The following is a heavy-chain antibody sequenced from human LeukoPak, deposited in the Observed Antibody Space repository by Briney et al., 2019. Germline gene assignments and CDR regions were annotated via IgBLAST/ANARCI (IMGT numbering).Heavy chain of an antibody. D-gene: IGHD3-10*01. CDR3: ARFDYYYGSGSYYNGNWFDP. J-gene: IGHJ5*02. V-gene: IGHV1-18*01. CDR1: GYTFTSYG. Sequence: ASVKVSCKASGYTFTSYGISWVRQAPGQGLEWMGWISAYNGNTNHAQKLQGRVTMTTDTSTSTAYMELRSLRSDDTAVYYCARFDYYYGSGSYYNGNWFDPWGQGTLVTVSS. CDR2: ISAYNGNT.